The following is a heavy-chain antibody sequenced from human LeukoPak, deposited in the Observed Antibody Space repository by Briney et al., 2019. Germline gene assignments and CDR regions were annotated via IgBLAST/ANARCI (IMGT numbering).Heavy chain of an antibody. Sequence: GGSLRLSCAASGFTFDDYAMHWVRQAPGKGLEWVSGISWNIDNINYADSVKGRFTISRDNAKSSLYLQMNNLRAEDTAFYFCAKGQWLVRTALDYWGQGTLVTVSS. CDR1: GFTFDDYA. CDR2: ISWNIDNI. CDR3: AKGQWLVRTALDY. V-gene: IGHV3-9*01. D-gene: IGHD6-19*01. J-gene: IGHJ4*02.